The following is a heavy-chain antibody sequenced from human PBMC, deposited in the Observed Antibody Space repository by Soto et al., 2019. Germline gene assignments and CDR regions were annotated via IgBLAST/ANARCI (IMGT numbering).Heavy chain of an antibody. J-gene: IGHJ6*02. CDR3: ARGGYYDTSWGKLSHYGLDV. CDR2: ISPYNDYT. D-gene: IGHD3-16*01. V-gene: IGHV1-18*01. Sequence: QVQLAQSANEVKKPGASVRVSCKAAGYTFIRYGIAWVRQAPGQGLEWMGWISPYNDYTVYAQKFQGRVSMTADKSTRKVYMNLRGLKSDDTAVYYCARGGYYDTSWGKLSHYGLDVWGQGTSVSVSS. CDR1: GYTFIRYG.